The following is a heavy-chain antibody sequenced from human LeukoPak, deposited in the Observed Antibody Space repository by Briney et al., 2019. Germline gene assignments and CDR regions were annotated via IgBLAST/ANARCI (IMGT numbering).Heavy chain of an antibody. CDR3: AREVGGYYYMDV. CDR2: INPNSGGT. CDR1: GYTFTGYY. J-gene: IGHJ6*03. D-gene: IGHD3-10*01. Sequence: ASVKVSCKASGYTFTGYYMHWLRQAPGQGLEWMGWINPNSGGTNYAQKFQGRVTMTRDTSISTAYMELSRLRSDDTAVYYCAREVGGYYYMDVWGKGTTVTVSS. V-gene: IGHV1-2*02.